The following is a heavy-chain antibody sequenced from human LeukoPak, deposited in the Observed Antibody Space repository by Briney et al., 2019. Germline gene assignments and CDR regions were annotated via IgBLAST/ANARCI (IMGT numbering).Heavy chain of an antibody. Sequence: GGSLRLSCAASGFTFSNYWMHWVRQVPGKGLVWVSRINIDGSTTSYADSVKGRFTISRDNAKNTLYLQMDSLRAEDTAVYYCARGTANSYWGQGTLVTVSS. CDR1: GFTFSNYW. D-gene: IGHD2-21*02. CDR3: ARGTANSY. CDR2: INIDGSTT. J-gene: IGHJ4*02. V-gene: IGHV3-74*01.